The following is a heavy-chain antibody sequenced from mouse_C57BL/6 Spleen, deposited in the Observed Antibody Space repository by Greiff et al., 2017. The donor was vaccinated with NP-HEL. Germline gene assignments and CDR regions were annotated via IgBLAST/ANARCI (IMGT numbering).Heavy chain of an antibody. V-gene: IGHV7-3*01. CDR3: ARIITTVVYFDY. D-gene: IGHD1-1*01. Sequence: EVKLMESGGGLVQPGGSLSLSCAASGFTFTDYYMSWVRQPPGKALEWLGFIRNKANGYTTEYSASVKGRFTISRDNSQSILYLQMNALRAEDSATYYCARIITTVVYFDYWGQGTTLTVSS. J-gene: IGHJ2*01. CDR1: GFTFTDYY. CDR2: IRNKANGYTT.